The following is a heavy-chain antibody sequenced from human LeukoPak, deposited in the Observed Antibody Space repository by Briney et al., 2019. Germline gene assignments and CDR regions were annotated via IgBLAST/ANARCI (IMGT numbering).Heavy chain of an antibody. V-gene: IGHV3-21*01. D-gene: IGHD5-18*01. CDR3: ARGGVDTAMVSY. CDR2: ISSSSSYI. Sequence: PGGSLRLSCAASGFTFSSYSMNWVRQAPGKGLEWVSSISSSSSYIYYADSVKGRFTISRDNAKNSLYLQMNSLRAEDTAVYYCARGGVDTAMVSYWGQGTPVTVSS. J-gene: IGHJ4*02. CDR1: GFTFSSYS.